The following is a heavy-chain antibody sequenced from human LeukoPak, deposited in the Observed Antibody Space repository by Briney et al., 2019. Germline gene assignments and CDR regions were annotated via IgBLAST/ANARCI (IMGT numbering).Heavy chain of an antibody. V-gene: IGHV4-30-4*08. CDR2: IYYSGST. CDR1: GGSISSGDYY. J-gene: IGHJ4*02. CDR3: ARDVGSTSYGTGGFDY. Sequence: SEALSLTCTVSGGSISSGDYYWSWIRQPPGKGLEWIGYIYYSGSTYYNPSLKSRVTISVDTSKNQFSLKLSSVTAADTAVYYCARDVGSTSYGTGGFDYWGQGTLVTVSS. D-gene: IGHD5-18*01.